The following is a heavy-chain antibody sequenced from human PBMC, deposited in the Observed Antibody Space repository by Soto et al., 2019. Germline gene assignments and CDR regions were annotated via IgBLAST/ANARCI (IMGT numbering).Heavy chain of an antibody. Sequence: PSETLSLTCTVSGGSISSYYWSWIRQPPGKGLEWIGYIYYSGSTNYNPSLKSRVTISVDTSKNQFSLKLSSVTAADTAVYYCARAVGSPYGMDVWGQGTTVTVSS. J-gene: IGHJ6*02. V-gene: IGHV4-59*01. CDR3: ARAVGSPYGMDV. CDR1: GGSISSYY. D-gene: IGHD1-26*01. CDR2: IYYSGST.